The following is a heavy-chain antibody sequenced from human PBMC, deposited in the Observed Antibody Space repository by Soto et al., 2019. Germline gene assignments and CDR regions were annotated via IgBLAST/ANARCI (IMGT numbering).Heavy chain of an antibody. Sequence: GGSLRLSFAASGFTFSTYWMHCVRHAPGKELVWVSRINSDGSSTSYSYSVKCRFTISRDNAKNTIYHQFNRMIAEDPAAYYCERGLCDGISWGEGT. CDR1: GFTFSTYW. D-gene: IGHD2-21*02. CDR2: INSDGSST. V-gene: IGHV3-74*01. CDR3: ERGLCDGIS. J-gene: IGHJ4*02.